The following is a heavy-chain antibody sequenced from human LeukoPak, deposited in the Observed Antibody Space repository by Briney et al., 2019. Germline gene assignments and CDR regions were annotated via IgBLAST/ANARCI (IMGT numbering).Heavy chain of an antibody. CDR2: INPNSGGT. D-gene: IGHD1-1*01. CDR3: ARPRAGYAYYFDY. CDR1: GYTFTGYY. Sequence: ASVKVSCKASGYTFTGYYMHWVRQAPGQGLEWMERINPNSGGTNYAQKFQGRVTMTRDTSISTAYMELSRLRSDDTAVYYCARPRAGYAYYFDYWGQGTLVTVSS. V-gene: IGHV1-2*06. J-gene: IGHJ4*02.